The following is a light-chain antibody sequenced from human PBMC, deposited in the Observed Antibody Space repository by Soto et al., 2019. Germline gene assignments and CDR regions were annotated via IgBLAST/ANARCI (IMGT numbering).Light chain of an antibody. CDR1: KSNIGNNY. J-gene: IGLJ2*01. CDR3: GAWDDSLSAV. V-gene: IGLV1-51*01. Sequence: QSVLTQPPSVSAAPGQKVTISCSGSKSNIGNNYVSWYQHLPGTAPKLLIYDNIKRPTGIPDRFSGSKSGTSATLGITGLQTGDEADYYCGAWDDSLSAVFGGGTKLTVL. CDR2: DNI.